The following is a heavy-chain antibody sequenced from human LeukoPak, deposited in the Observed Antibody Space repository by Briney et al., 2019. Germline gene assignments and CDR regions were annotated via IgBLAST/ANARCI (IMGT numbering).Heavy chain of an antibody. V-gene: IGHV4-31*03. CDR2: IHYSGNT. D-gene: IGHD3-10*01. J-gene: IGHJ6*04. CDR3: ARDKSGSGSYTDDYYAMDV. Sequence: PSQTLSLTCSVSGGAISSAGYYWSWIRQHPGKGLEWIGYIHYSGNTYYNPSLKSRVAISVDTSKNQFSLKLSSVTAADTAIYYCARDKSGSGSYTDDYYAMDVWGKGTTVTVSS. CDR1: GGAISSAGYY.